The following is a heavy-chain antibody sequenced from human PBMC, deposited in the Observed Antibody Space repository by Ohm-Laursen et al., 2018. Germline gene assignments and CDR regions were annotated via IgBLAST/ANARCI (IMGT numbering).Heavy chain of an antibody. J-gene: IGHJ4*02. CDR3: ARHVSTSVFDY. CDR2: IYRSGVT. V-gene: IGHV4-39*01. CDR1: GGSISSGTYY. D-gene: IGHD2/OR15-2a*01. Sequence: GTLSLTCTVSGGSISSGTYYWGWIRQPPGKGLEWIGSIYRSGVTYYNSSLKSRVTISVDTSKNQFSLKLSSVTAADTAVYYCARHVSTSVFDYWGQGALVTVSS.